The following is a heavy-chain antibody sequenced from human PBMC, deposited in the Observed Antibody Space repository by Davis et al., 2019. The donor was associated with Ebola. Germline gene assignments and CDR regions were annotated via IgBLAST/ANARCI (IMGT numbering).Heavy chain of an antibody. V-gene: IGHV3-74*01. D-gene: IGHD5-24*01. CDR3: ARVERRDGYNFRYYFDY. CDR1: GFIFITYW. CDR2: INGAGTST. Sequence: HTGGSLRLSCAASGFIFITYWMHWVRQVPGKGLMWVSRINGAGTSTSYADYVRGRFTISRDNAKNTLYLQMDSLRAEDTAVYYCARVERRDGYNFRYYFDYWGQGTLVTVSS. J-gene: IGHJ4*02.